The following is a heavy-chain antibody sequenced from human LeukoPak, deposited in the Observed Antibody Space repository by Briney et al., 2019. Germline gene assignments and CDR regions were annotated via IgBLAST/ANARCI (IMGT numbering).Heavy chain of an antibody. CDR3: ARHRCRYSDLLLLYYFDY. CDR1: GVSISSYY. V-gene: IGHV4-4*07. J-gene: IGHJ4*02. CDR2: IYTSGST. D-gene: IGHD3-9*01. Sequence: PSETLSLTCTVSGVSISSYYWSWLRQPAGKGLEWIGRIYTSGSTNYNPSLKSRVTMSVDTSKNQFSLKLSSVTAADTAVYYCARHRCRYSDLLLLYYFDYWGQGTLVTVSS.